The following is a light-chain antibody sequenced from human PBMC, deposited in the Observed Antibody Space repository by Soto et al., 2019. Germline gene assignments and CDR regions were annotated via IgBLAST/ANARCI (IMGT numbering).Light chain of an antibody. CDR1: SSNIGAGYD. V-gene: IGLV1-40*01. J-gene: IGLJ1*01. Sequence: SVLAQPPSSSGAPGQRVTISCTGSSSNIGAGYDVHWYQQLPGTAPKLLIYGNSNRPSGVPDRFSGSKSGTSASLAITGLQAEDEADYYCQSYDSSLSGFYVFGTGTRSPS. CDR2: GNS. CDR3: QSYDSSLSGFYV.